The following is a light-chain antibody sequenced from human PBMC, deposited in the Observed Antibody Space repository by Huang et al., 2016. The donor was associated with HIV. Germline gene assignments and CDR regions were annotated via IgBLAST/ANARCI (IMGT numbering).Light chain of an antibody. Sequence: ILTQSPGSLSLSPGDRVTLSCRASQSVDSGYVAVYNQKPGQSPRLIVYGTSSRASGIPSRFSGSGSGRDFSLTISGLESEDFGVYYCHQYGSSMATFGQGTKVDI. J-gene: IGKJ2*01. CDR2: GTS. CDR1: QSVDSGY. V-gene: IGKV3-20*01. CDR3: HQYGSSMAT.